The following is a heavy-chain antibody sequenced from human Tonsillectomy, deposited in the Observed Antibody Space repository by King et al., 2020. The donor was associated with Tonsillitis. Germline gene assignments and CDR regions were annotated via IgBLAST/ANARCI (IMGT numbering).Heavy chain of an antibody. CDR3: ARKYYKFSFDP. Sequence: HVQLQESGPGLVKPSQTLSLTCTVSGASISSGIYYWSWIRQPTGKGLEWIGRIYTSGSTNINSSLKSQVTIWVDTSKNQISLRLTSVTAADTAVYYCARKYYKFSFDPWGQGTLVTVSS. D-gene: IGHD3/OR15-3a*01. J-gene: IGHJ5*02. CDR1: GASISSGIYY. V-gene: IGHV4-61*02. CDR2: IYTSGST.